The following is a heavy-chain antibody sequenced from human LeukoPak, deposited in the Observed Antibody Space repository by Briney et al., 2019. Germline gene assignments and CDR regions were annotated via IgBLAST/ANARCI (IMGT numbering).Heavy chain of an antibody. CDR1: GGAFSGYS. V-gene: IGHV4-34*01. CDR2: IDPNGTT. D-gene: IGHD4-17*01. Sequence: KASETLSLTCAVYGGAFSGYSWSWIRQPPGKGLEWIGEIDPNGTTNYNPSLKSRVTVSLDTCKNQFSLNLNSVTAADTAIYYCARGRSYEYGDYDYWGQGTLVTVSS. J-gene: IGHJ4*02. CDR3: ARGRSYEYGDYDY.